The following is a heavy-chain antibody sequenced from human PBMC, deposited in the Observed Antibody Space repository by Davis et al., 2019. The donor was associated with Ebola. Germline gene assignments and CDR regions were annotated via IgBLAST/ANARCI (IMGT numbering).Heavy chain of an antibody. J-gene: IGHJ4*02. CDR2: ITTYGGST. D-gene: IGHD1-26*01. V-gene: IGHV3-23*01. Sequence: GESLKISCAASGFTFSNYGMSWVRQAPGKGLEWVSTITTYGGSTFYADSVEGRFTISRDNSKNTLYLQMNSLRAEDTAVYYCAKDWKATRGNLDYWGQGTLVTVSS. CDR1: GFTFSNYG. CDR3: AKDWKATRGNLDY.